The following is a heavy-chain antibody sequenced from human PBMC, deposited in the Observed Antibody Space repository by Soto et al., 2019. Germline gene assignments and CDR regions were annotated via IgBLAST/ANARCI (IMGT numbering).Heavy chain of an antibody. J-gene: IGHJ4*02. CDR3: ARDAPPADY. CDR1: GYTFTSYA. V-gene: IGHV1-3*01. Sequence: GASVKVSCKASGYTFTSYAMHWVRQAPGQRLEWMGWINAGNGNTKYAQKFQGRVTMTTDTSTSTAYMELRSLRSDDTAVYYCARDAPPADYWGQGTLVTVSS. CDR2: INAGNGNT.